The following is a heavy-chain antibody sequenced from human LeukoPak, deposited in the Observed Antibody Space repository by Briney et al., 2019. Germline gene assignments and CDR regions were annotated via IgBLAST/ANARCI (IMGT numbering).Heavy chain of an antibody. V-gene: IGHV3-23*01. Sequence: GGSLRLSCAASGFTFSSYAMSWVRQAPGKGLKWVSAISGSGGSTYYADSVKGRFTISRDNSKNTLYLQMNSLRAEDTAVYYCAKAGYDYVWGSYRSLSWFDPWGQGTLVTVSS. CDR3: AKAGYDYVWGSYRSLSWFDP. J-gene: IGHJ5*02. CDR2: ISGSGGST. D-gene: IGHD3-16*02. CDR1: GFTFSSYA.